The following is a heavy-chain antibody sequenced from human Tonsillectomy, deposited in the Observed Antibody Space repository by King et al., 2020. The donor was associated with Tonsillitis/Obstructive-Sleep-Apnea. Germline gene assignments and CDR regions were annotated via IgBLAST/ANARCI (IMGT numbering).Heavy chain of an antibody. CDR1: GFTFDDYA. CDR3: AKENKRRLYCGSTSCNSYYYYMDV. J-gene: IGHJ6*03. CDR2: ISWDSGSI. Sequence: VQLVESGGGLVQPGRSLRLSCAASGFTFDDYAMHWVRQAPGKGLEWVSGISWDSGSIGYADSVKGRFTISRDNAKNSPYLQMNSLRAEDTALYYCAKENKRRLYCGSTSCNSYYYYMDVWGKGTTVTVSS. D-gene: IGHD2-2*01. V-gene: IGHV3-9*01.